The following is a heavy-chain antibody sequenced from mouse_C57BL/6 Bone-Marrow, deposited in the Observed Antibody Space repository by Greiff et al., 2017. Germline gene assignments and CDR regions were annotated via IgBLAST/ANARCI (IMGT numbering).Heavy chain of an antibody. D-gene: IGHD2-12*01. CDR3: ARIPCYVAYYSMDD. CDR2: IYPGSGST. CDR1: GYTFTSYW. V-gene: IGHV1-55*01. Sequence: QVQLQQPGAELVKPGASVKMSCKASGYTFTSYWITWVKQRPGQGLEWIGDIYPGSGSTNYNEKFKSKATLTVDTSSSTAYMQLSSLTSEASAVYYCARIPCYVAYYSMDDWGQGTSVTVSS. J-gene: IGHJ4*01.